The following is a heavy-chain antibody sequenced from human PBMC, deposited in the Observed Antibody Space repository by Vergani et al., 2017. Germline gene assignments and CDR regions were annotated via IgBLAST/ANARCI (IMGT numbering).Heavy chain of an antibody. V-gene: IGHV5-51*01. CDR2: IHPADADT. J-gene: IGHJ4*02. CDR3: ARLYGRDCSGSNYFDY. D-gene: IGHD1-26*01. Sequence: EVQLVQSGAEVKKPGESLKISCQFSGYISTNYWNGWVSQQPAEGLEWTGIIHPADADTRYSPSFQGHVTISVDKSISTAYLQRSSLSASDSAMYYCARLYGRDCSGSNYFDYWGQGTLVTVSS. CDR1: GYISTNYW.